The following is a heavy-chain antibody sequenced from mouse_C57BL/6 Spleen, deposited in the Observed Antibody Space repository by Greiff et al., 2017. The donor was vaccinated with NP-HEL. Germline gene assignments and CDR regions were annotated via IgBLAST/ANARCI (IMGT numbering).Heavy chain of an antibody. CDR1: GFTFSSYA. Sequence: EVKLVESGEGLVKPGGSLKLSCAASGFTFSSYAMSWVRQTPEKRLEWVAYISSGGDYIYYADTVKGRFTISRDNARNTLYMQMSSLKSEDTAMCYCTREGYGSSYFDYWGQGTTLTVSS. D-gene: IGHD1-1*01. J-gene: IGHJ2*01. V-gene: IGHV5-9-1*02. CDR3: TREGYGSSYFDY. CDR2: ISSGGDYI.